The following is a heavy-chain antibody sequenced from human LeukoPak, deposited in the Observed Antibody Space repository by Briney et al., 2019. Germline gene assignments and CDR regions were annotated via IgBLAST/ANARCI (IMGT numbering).Heavy chain of an antibody. Sequence: GRSLRLSCAASGFTFSSYGMHWVRQAPGKGLEWVAVISYDGSNKYYADSVKGRFTISRDNSKNTLYLQMNSLRAEDTAVYYCAKDRSWAGDYRGQGTLVTVSS. J-gene: IGHJ4*02. V-gene: IGHV3-30*18. CDR3: AKDRSWAGDY. CDR1: GFTFSSYG. D-gene: IGHD6-13*01. CDR2: ISYDGSNK.